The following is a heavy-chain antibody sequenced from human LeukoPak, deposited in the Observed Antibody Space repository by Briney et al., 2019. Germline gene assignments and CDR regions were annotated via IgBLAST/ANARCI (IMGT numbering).Heavy chain of an antibody. J-gene: IGHJ4*02. D-gene: IGHD3-16*02. CDR1: GYTFTGYY. CDR3: ARGGDYDYVWGSYPD. Sequence: GSVKVSCKASGYTFTGYYMHWVRQAPGQGLEWMGWINPNSGGTNYAQKFQGRVTMTRDTSISTAYMELSRLRSDDTAVYYCARGGDYDYVWGSYPDWGQGTLVTVSS. V-gene: IGHV1-2*02. CDR2: INPNSGGT.